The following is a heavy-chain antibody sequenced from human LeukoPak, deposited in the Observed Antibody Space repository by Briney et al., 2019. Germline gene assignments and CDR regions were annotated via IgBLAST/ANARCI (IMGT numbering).Heavy chain of an antibody. Sequence: GGSLRLSCAASGFTFGSYDLSWVRQAPGKGLECVAAISRGVGSTYYADSVKGRFTISRDNSKNTLYLEMNSLRAEDTAVYYCARDGGSSWYGGGETFFDYWGQGTLVTVSS. D-gene: IGHD6-13*01. CDR2: ISRGVGST. CDR1: GFTFGSYD. J-gene: IGHJ4*02. CDR3: ARDGGSSWYGGGETFFDY. V-gene: IGHV3-23*01.